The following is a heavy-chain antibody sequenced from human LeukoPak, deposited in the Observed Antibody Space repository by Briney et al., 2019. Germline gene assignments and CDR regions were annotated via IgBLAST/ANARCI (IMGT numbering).Heavy chain of an antibody. Sequence: GGSLRLSCAASGFAFSSYAMSWVRQAPGKGLEWVSGIPDSGGGTYYTDSVKGRFTISRDNSKNTLYLQMDSLRGEDTAVYYCVKEVATIGVPVFDYWGQGTLVTVSS. CDR3: VKEVATIGVPVFDY. CDR1: GFAFSSYA. D-gene: IGHD2-15*01. CDR2: IPDSGGGT. V-gene: IGHV3-23*01. J-gene: IGHJ4*02.